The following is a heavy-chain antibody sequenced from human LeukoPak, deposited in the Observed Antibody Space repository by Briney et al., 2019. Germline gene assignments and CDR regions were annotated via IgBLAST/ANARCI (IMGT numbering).Heavy chain of an antibody. CDR3: ARGVWLGWVGTHAFDI. CDR1: GGTFSSYA. J-gene: IGHJ3*02. D-gene: IGHD3-10*01. V-gene: IGHV1-69*05. CDR2: IIPIFGTA. Sequence: RASVKVSCKASGGTFSSYAISWVRQAPGQGLEWMGGIIPIFGTANYAQKFQGRVTITTDESTSTAYMELSSLRSEDTAVYYCARGVWLGWVGTHAFDIWGQGTMVTVSS.